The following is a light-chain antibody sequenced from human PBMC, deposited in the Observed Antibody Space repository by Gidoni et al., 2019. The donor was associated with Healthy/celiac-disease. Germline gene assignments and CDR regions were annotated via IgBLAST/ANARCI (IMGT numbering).Light chain of an antibody. CDR3: QQYGSSPWT. V-gene: IGKV3-20*01. Sequence: EIVLTQSPGTLSLSPWERATLSCRASQSVSSSYLAWYPQKPGQAPRLLIYGASNRATGVPDRFSGSGSGTDFTLTLSRLEPEDFAVYYCQQYGSSPWTFGQGTKVEIK. CDR2: GAS. CDR1: QSVSSSY. J-gene: IGKJ1*01.